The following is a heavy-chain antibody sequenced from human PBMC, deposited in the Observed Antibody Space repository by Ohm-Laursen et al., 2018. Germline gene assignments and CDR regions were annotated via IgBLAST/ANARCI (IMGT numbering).Heavy chain of an antibody. CDR2: INFSGRYI. J-gene: IGHJ4*02. V-gene: IGHV3-21*01. CDR3: ARPYCGGNCSDPIDS. CDR1: GFTFGDYA. D-gene: IGHD2-21*02. Sequence: SLRLSCTASGFTFGDYAMSWFRQAPGKGPEWVSSINFSGRYIYYADSVKGRFTISRDNAKKSLFLQMNSLRVEDTAVYYCARPYCGGNCSDPIDSWGQGTLVTVSS.